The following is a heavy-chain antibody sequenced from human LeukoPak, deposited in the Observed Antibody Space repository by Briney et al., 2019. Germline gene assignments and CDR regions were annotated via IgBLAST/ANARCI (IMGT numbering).Heavy chain of an antibody. CDR3: AREFGYCSGGSCAFDY. CDR2: ISYDGNIK. Sequence: GGSLRLSCAASGFSFTSYNFHWVRQAPGKGLQWLGFISYDGNIKYEDSVKGRFTISRDNAKNTLYLQMNSLRAEDTAVYYCAREFGYCSGGSCAFDYWGQGTLVTVSS. V-gene: IGHV3-30*03. J-gene: IGHJ4*02. D-gene: IGHD2-15*01. CDR1: GFSFTSYN.